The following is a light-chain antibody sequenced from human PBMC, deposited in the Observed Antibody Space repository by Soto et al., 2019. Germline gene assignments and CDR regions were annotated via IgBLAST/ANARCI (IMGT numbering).Light chain of an antibody. Sequence: DIVLTQSPGTLSLSPGERATLSCRASESVSSTYLAWYQQKPSQAPSLLIYGASSRPTDIPDRFSGSGSGTDFTLTISRLEPEDFAVYYCQQYGGSPQTFGQGTKLEIK. CDR1: ESVSSTY. CDR2: GAS. CDR3: QQYGGSPQT. J-gene: IGKJ2*01. V-gene: IGKV3-20*01.